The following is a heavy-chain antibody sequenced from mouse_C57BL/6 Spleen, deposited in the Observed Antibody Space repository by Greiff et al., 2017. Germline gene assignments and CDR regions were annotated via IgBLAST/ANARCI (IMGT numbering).Heavy chain of an antibody. D-gene: IGHD2-2*01. CDR2: ILPGSGST. CDR3: ARWSTMVTTGFAY. CDR1: GYTFTGYW. Sequence: QVQLQQSGAELMKPGASVKLSCKATGYTFTGYWIEWVKQRPGHGLEWIGEILPGSGSTNYNEKFKSKATLTVDKSSSTAYMQLSSLTSEDSAVYDCARWSTMVTTGFAYWGQGTLVTVAA. J-gene: IGHJ3*01. V-gene: IGHV1-9*01.